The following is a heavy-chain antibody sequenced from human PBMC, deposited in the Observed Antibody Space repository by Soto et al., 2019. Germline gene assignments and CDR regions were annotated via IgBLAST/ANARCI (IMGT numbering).Heavy chain of an antibody. V-gene: IGHV4-31*03. CDR2: IYYSGST. CDR1: GGSISSGGYY. CDR3: AQDGIGLQLVELSTLPSLIDY. Sequence: QVQLQESGPGLVKPSQTLSLTCTVSGGSISSGGYYWSWIRQHPGKGLEWIGYIYYSGSTYYNPSLNLRDITSEDTSKNTYPLNVSSVTAADMAVHYCAQDGIGLQLVELSTLPSLIDYWGQGTLVTVSS. D-gene: IGHD3-16*02. J-gene: IGHJ4*02.